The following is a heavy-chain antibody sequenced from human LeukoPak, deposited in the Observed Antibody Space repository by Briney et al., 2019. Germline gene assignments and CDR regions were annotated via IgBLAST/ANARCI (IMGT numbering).Heavy chain of an antibody. Sequence: PGGSLRLSCAASGFTFSSYEMNWVRQAPGKGLEWVSYISSSGSTIYYADSVKGRFTISRDNAKNSLYLQMNSLRAEDTAVYYCARDRGNYYDSSGYYFGDYWGQGTLVTVSS. V-gene: IGHV3-48*03. D-gene: IGHD3-22*01. CDR1: GFTFSSYE. J-gene: IGHJ4*02. CDR3: ARDRGNYYDSSGYYFGDY. CDR2: ISSSGSTI.